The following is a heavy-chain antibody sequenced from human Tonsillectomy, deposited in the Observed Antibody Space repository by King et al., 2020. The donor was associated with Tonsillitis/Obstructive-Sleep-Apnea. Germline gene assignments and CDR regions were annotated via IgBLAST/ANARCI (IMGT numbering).Heavy chain of an antibody. D-gene: IGHD2-15*01. CDR3: ARDQDIVEGWFDP. V-gene: IGHV3-11*01. J-gene: IGHJ5*02. CDR1: GFTFSDYY. Sequence: VQLVESGGGLVKPGGSLRLSCAASGFTFSDYYMSWIRQAPGKGLEWVSYISSSGSTIYYAESVKCRFTISRDNAKNSLYLQMNSLRAEDTGVYYWARDQDIVEGWFDPWRQGTLVTVSS. CDR2: ISSSGSTI.